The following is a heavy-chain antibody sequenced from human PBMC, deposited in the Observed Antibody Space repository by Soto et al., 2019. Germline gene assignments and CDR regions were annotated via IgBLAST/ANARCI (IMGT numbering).Heavy chain of an antibody. CDR3: ARGEDDSSGYYAGSYYYYYGMDV. D-gene: IGHD3-22*01. Sequence: PSETLSLTCAVYGGSFSGYYWSWIRQPPGKGLEWIGEINHSGSTNYNPSLKSRVTISVDTSKNQFSLKLSSVTAADTAVYYCARGEDDSSGYYAGSYYYYYGMDVWGQGTTVTVS. CDR2: INHSGST. CDR1: GGSFSGYY. J-gene: IGHJ6*02. V-gene: IGHV4-34*01.